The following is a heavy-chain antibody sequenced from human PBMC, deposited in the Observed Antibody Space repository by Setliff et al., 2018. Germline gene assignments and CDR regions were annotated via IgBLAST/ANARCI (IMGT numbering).Heavy chain of an antibody. CDR3: ARRNAGWYYFDY. D-gene: IGHD6-19*01. CDR2: IIHSGST. CDR1: GGSFSGYY. Sequence: SETLSLTCAVYGGSFSGYYWSWIRQPPGKRLEWIGEIIHSGSTNYNPSLKSRVTISMDTSKNQFSLKVSSVTAADTAVYYCARRNAGWYYFDYWGQGALVTVSS. J-gene: IGHJ4*02. V-gene: IGHV4-34*12.